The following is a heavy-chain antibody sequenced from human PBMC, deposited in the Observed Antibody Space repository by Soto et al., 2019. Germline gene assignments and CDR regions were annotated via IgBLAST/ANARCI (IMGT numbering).Heavy chain of an antibody. J-gene: IGHJ4*02. CDR1: GFTFSSYA. D-gene: IGHD5-18*01. Sequence: GGSLRLSCAASGFTFSSYAMHWVRQAPGKGLEYVSAISSNGGSTYYANSVKGRFTISRDNSKNTLYLQMGSLRAEDMAVYYCARAMVTGGLFDYWGQGTLVTVS. V-gene: IGHV3-64*01. CDR3: ARAMVTGGLFDY. CDR2: ISSNGGST.